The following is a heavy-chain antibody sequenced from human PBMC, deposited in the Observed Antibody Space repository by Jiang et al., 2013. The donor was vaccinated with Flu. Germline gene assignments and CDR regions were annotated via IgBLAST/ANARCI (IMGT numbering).Heavy chain of an antibody. D-gene: IGHD2-15*01. V-gene: IGHV3-74*01. CDR2: IFSDGSIT. CDR3: ARGEVAGTWAPLDS. CDR1: GFTFSSHW. Sequence: VQLVESGGGLVQPGGSLRLSCAASGFTFSSHWMHWVRQPPGKGLVWVSRIFSDGSITHYADSVKGRFTISRDNTKNMLYLQMNSLRAEDTAVFYXARGEVAGTWAPLDSVGPGTLVHRLL. J-gene: IGHJ4*03.